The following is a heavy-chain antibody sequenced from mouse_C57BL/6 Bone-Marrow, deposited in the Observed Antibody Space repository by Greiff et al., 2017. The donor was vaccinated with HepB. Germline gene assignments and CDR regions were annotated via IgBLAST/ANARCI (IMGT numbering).Heavy chain of an antibody. CDR3: AITTVVAYYFDY. CDR1: GYTFTNYW. J-gene: IGHJ2*01. V-gene: IGHV1-63*01. D-gene: IGHD1-1*01. Sequence: VKLMESGAELVRPGPSVKMSCKASGYTFTNYWIGWAKQRPGHGLEWIGDIYPGGGYTNYNEKFKGKATLTADKSSSTAYMQFSSLTSEDSAIYYCAITTVVAYYFDYWGQGTTLTVSS. CDR2: IYPGGGYT.